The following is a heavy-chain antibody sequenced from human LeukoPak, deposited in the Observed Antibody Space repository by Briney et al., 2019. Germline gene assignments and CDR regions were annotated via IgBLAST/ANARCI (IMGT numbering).Heavy chain of an antibody. V-gene: IGHV1-69*05. D-gene: IGHD2-15*01. Sequence: SVKVSCKASGGTLSSYAISWVRQAPGQGLEWMGRIIHIFGTANYAQKFQGRVTITTDETTSTAYMELSSLRSEDTAVYYCARERGDDIVVVVAATTWFDPWGQGTLVTVSS. CDR1: GGTLSSYA. CDR3: ARERGDDIVVVVAATTWFDP. J-gene: IGHJ5*02. CDR2: IIHIFGTA.